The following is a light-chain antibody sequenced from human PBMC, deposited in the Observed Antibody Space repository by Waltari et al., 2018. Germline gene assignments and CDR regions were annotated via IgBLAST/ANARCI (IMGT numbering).Light chain of an antibody. V-gene: IGKV1-5*03. CDR2: KAS. CDR1: QSLSNW. Sequence: DIQMTQSPSTLSASVGDRVTITCRASQSLSNWLAWYQQKPGKAPKVLIYKASTLESGVPSRLSGSGSGTEFTLTISSLQPEDFATYYCQQYRNLWTFGQGTKVEIK. J-gene: IGKJ1*01. CDR3: QQYRNLWT.